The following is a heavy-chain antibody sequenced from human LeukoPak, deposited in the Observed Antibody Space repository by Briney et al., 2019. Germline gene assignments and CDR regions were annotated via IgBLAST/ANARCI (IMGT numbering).Heavy chain of an antibody. J-gene: IGHJ3*02. CDR2: IYSGGGT. D-gene: IGHD3-16*01. Sequence: GGSLRLSCAASGFTVSTNYMTWVRQAPGKGLEWVSVIYSGGGTYYADSVKGRFTISRDNSKNTLYLQMNSLRAEDTAVYYCARGWGPLTFDIWGQGTMVTVSS. V-gene: IGHV3-53*01. CDR1: GFTVSTNY. CDR3: ARGWGPLTFDI.